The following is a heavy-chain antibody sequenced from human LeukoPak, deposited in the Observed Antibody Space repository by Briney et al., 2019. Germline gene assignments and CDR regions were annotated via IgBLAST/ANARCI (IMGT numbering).Heavy chain of an antibody. CDR3: ARGPPVYYYGSGSPRYFDL. CDR2: INHSGST. CDR1: GGSFSGYY. Sequence: SGTLPLTCAVYGGSFSGYYWSWIRQPPGKGLEWIGEINHSGSTNYNPSLKSRVTISVDTSKNQFSLKLSSVTAADTAVYYCARGPPVYYYGSGSPRYFDLWGRGTLVTVSS. V-gene: IGHV4-34*01. D-gene: IGHD3-10*01. J-gene: IGHJ2*01.